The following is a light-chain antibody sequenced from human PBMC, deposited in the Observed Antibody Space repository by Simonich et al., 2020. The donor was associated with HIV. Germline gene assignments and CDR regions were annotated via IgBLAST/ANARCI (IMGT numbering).Light chain of an antibody. CDR3: SSYTSSSTLV. Sequence: QSALIQPPSVSGSPGQSVTISCTGTSSDFGSYDYVSWYQQHPDKAPKLMIYYVSKRPSGVSNRFSCSKSGNTASRTISGLQAEDEADYYCSSYTSSSTLVFGGGTKLTVL. J-gene: IGLJ2*01. CDR2: YVS. V-gene: IGLV2-14*02. CDR1: SSDFGSYDY.